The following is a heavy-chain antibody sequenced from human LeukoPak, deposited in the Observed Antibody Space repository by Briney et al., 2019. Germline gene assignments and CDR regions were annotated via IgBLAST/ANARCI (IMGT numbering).Heavy chain of an antibody. CDR2: ISGSGDGT. Sequence: GGSLRLSCAASGFTFSTYAMIWVRQAPGVGLEWVSAISGSGDGTYCADSVKGRFTVSRDNSKNTLSLQMNSLRAEDTAVYYCAKDRGVWGQGTLVTVSS. J-gene: IGHJ4*02. CDR3: AKDRGV. D-gene: IGHD5-24*01. CDR1: GFTFSTYA. V-gene: IGHV3-23*01.